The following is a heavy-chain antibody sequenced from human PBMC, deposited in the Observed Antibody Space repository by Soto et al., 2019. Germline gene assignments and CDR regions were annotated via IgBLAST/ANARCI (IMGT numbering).Heavy chain of an antibody. Sequence: GGSLRLSCAASGFTFSSYAMHWVRQAPGKGLEWVAVISYDGSNKYYADSVKGRFTISRDNSKNTLYLQMNSLRAEDTAVYYCARDTAMPSRXYCSGGSCEYYYYGMDVWGRGTTVTVSS. CDR1: GFTFSSYA. V-gene: IGHV3-30-3*01. CDR3: ARDTAMPSRXYCSGGSCEYYYYGMDV. D-gene: IGHD2-15*01. CDR2: ISYDGSNK. J-gene: IGHJ6*02.